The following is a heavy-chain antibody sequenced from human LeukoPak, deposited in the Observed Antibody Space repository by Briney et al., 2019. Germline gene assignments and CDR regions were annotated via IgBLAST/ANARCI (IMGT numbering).Heavy chain of an antibody. CDR3: ARDQRYCSSSSCPWEPFDY. CDR2: IKQDGSEK. Sequence: GGSLRLSCAASGLTFRNYYMSWVRQAPGKGLEWVANIKQDGSEKYYVDSVKGRFTISRDNAKNSLYLQMNSLRAEDTAVYYCARDQRYCSSSSCPWEPFDYWGQGTLVTVSS. CDR1: GLTFRNYY. D-gene: IGHD2-2*01. V-gene: IGHV3-7*05. J-gene: IGHJ4*02.